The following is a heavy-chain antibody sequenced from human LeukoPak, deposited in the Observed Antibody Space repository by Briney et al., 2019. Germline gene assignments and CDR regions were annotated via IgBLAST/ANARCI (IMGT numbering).Heavy chain of an antibody. Sequence: GGSLRLSCAASGFTFSSYAMSWVRQAPGKGLEWVSVVSGSGGSTYYADSVKGRFTISRDNSKNTLYLQMNSLRAEDTAVYYCAKGQSSSWLFDFWGQGTLVTVPS. CDR3: AKGQSSSWLFDF. CDR2: VSGSGGST. D-gene: IGHD6-13*01. CDR1: GFTFSSYA. V-gene: IGHV3-23*01. J-gene: IGHJ4*02.